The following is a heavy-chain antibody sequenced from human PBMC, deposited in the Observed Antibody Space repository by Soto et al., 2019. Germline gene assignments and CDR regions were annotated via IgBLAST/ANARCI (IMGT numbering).Heavy chain of an antibody. CDR3: AREPPYDSYAMDV. CDR2: IFYDGGSQ. Sequence: QVQRVESGGGVVQPGRSLRLSCAASGFTFSSHIMHWVRQAPGKGLEWVAFIFYDGGSQYYADSVKGRFTISRDTSKNTLYLQMNSLRAEDTAVYYCAREPPYDSYAMDVWGQGTSVTVSS. J-gene: IGHJ6*02. CDR1: GFTFSSHI. V-gene: IGHV3-30-3*01.